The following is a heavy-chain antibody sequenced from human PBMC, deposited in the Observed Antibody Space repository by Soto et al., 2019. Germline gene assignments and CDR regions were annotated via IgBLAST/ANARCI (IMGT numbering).Heavy chain of an antibody. CDR1: GYTFTGYH. J-gene: IGHJ5*02. CDR3: ARWVGASNWFDP. D-gene: IGHD1-26*01. CDR2: INTDSGDT. Sequence: DSVKVSGKTSGYTFTGYHLHWVRQAPGQGLEWMGWINTDSGDTLYGQKFQGWVTMTRDTSTNTAYMEMSRLRSDDTAVYYCARWVGASNWFDPWGQGTLVTVSS. V-gene: IGHV1-2*04.